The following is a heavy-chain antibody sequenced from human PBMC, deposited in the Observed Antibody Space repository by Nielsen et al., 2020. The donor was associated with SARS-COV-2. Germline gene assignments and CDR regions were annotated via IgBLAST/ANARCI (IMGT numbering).Heavy chain of an antibody. J-gene: IGHJ6*02. CDR1: GFTFDDYA. Sequence: GESLKISCAASGFTFDDYAMHWVRQAPGRGLEWVANIKQDGSEKDYVDSVKGRFTISRDNAKNSLYLQMNSLRAEDTAVYYCAGGFAVQDVWGQGTTVTVS. CDR2: IKQDGSEK. V-gene: IGHV3-7*01. CDR3: AGGFAVQDV. D-gene: IGHD3-10*01.